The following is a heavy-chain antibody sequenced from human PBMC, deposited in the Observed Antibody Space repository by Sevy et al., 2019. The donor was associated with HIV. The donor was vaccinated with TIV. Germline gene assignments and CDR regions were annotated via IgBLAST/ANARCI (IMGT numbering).Heavy chain of an antibody. CDR1: GFTFSNYA. Sequence: GGSLRLSCAASGFTFSNYAMNWVRQAPGKGLEWVSSISGSGGTTYYADSVEGRFTISRDKSKNTLYLQMHSLTAEDMAVYYCAKVLARGVALAGTAWGMDVWGQGTTVTVSS. J-gene: IGHJ6*02. CDR3: AKVLARGVALAGTAWGMDV. CDR2: ISGSGGTT. D-gene: IGHD6-19*01. V-gene: IGHV3-23*01.